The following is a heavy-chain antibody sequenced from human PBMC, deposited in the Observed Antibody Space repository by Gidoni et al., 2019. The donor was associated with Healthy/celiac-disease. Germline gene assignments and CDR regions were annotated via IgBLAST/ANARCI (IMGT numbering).Heavy chain of an antibody. Sequence: QVQLVQAGAEVKKPGSSVKVPCKASGGTFSSYAISWVRQAPGQGLEWMGRIIPILGIAHYAQKFQGRVTITADKSTSTAYMELSSLRSEDTAVYYCARTLAGKQLDINNWFDPWGQGTLVTVSS. V-gene: IGHV1-69*04. CDR1: GGTFSSYA. D-gene: IGHD6-13*01. CDR3: ARTLAGKQLDINNWFDP. CDR2: IIPILGIA. J-gene: IGHJ5*02.